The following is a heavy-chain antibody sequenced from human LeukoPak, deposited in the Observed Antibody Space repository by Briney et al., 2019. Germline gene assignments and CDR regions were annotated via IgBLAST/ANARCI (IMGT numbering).Heavy chain of an antibody. J-gene: IGHJ3*02. Sequence: GGSPRLSCAASGFTISSYDMPWVRQATGKGLEWVSAIGTAGDTYYPGSVKGRFTISRENAKNSSYLQMNSLRAGDTAVYYCARARGYYDSSGYADAFDIWGQGTMVTVSS. CDR2: IGTAGDT. V-gene: IGHV3-13*01. CDR3: ARARGYYDSSGYADAFDI. CDR1: GFTISSYD. D-gene: IGHD3-22*01.